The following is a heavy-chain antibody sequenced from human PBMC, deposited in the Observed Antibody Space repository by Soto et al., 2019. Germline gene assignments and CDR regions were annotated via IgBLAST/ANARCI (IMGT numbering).Heavy chain of an antibody. CDR2: IRGSGATP. D-gene: IGHD2-15*01. CDR3: AKAGYCTGVSCYFYYFDS. J-gene: IGHJ4*02. V-gene: IGHV3-23*01. CDR1: GFTFNNYA. Sequence: EVQLLESGGGLLQPGGSLRLSCSASGFTFNNYAMAWVRQAPGAGLEWVSGIRGSGATPYYADSVKGRFTISRDNSKNTLFLQMNSLSAEDTAVYFCAKAGYCTGVSCYFYYFDSWGQGTLVTVSS.